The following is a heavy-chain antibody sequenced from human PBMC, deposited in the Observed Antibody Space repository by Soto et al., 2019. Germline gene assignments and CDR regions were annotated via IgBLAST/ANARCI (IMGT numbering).Heavy chain of an antibody. Sequence: PSETLSLTCAVSGDSIDNYYCSWIRQPPGKALEWXGYXXSXXSXXXXXSXXXRVTVSVDTSENQFSLKLRSVTAADTAVYYCARYGGTYLGFMAFDPWGQGTLVTVSS. CDR1: GDSIDNYY. V-gene: IGHV4-59*01. CDR3: ARYGGTYLGFMAFDP. CDR2: XXSXXSX. D-gene: IGHD1-7*01. J-gene: IGHJ5*02.